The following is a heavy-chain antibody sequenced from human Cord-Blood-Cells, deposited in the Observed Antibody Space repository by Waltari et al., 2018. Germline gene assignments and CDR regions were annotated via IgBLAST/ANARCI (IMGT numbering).Heavy chain of an antibody. CDR3: ARGTPDDYGDYDAFDI. D-gene: IGHD4-17*01. CDR2: MNPNSGNT. J-gene: IGHJ3*02. CDR1: GYTFTSYD. Sequence: QVQLVQSGAEVKKPGASVKVSCKASGYTFTSYDINWVRQATGQGLEWMGWMNPNSGNTGNAQKFQGRVTMTRNTSISTAYMELSSLRSEDTAVYYCARGTPDDYGDYDAFDIWGQGTMVTVSS. V-gene: IGHV1-8*01.